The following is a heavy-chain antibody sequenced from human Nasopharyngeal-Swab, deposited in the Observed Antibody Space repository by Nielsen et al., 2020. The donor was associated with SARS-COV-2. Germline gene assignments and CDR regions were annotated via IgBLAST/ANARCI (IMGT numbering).Heavy chain of an antibody. Sequence: GESLKISCVASGFTFSSYAMNWVRQAPGKGLEWVSAISGSGGSTYYADSVKGRFTISRDSSKNTLFLQMNSLRAEDTAVYYCARIVSGYYGSGSLRRNWFDPWGQGTLVTVSS. CDR3: ARIVSGYYGSGSLRRNWFDP. J-gene: IGHJ5*02. CDR2: ISGSGGST. D-gene: IGHD3-10*01. CDR1: GFTFSSYA. V-gene: IGHV3-23*01.